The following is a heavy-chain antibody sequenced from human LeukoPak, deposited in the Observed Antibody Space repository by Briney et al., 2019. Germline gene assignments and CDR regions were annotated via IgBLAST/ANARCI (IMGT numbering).Heavy chain of an antibody. CDR1: GFTFSSYA. CDR3: AKKYSSTSRGFDS. V-gene: IGHV3-23*01. Sequence: PGGSLRLSCAASGFTFSSYAMSWVRQAPGEGLDWVSAITSGGGSTYYADSVKGRFTISRDNSKNTLYLQMNSLRAEDTAIYYCAKKYSSTSRGFDSWGQGTLVTVSS. D-gene: IGHD6-13*01. J-gene: IGHJ5*01. CDR2: ITSGGGST.